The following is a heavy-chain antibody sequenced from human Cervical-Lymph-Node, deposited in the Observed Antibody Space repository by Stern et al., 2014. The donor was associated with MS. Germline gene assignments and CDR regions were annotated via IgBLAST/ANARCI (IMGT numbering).Heavy chain of an antibody. CDR2: INPKNGDT. CDR1: GFRFTDYY. V-gene: IGHV1-2*02. D-gene: IGHD5-24*01. CDR3: GRGIKTFDP. Sequence: MQLVESGAEVKKPGASVKVSCATSGFRFTDYYIHWVRPAPGQGLEWMGCINPKNGDTHSAQKFQGRFTMTRDTSISTGYMELNSLKSDDTAMYYCGRGIKTFDPWGQGTLVTVSS. J-gene: IGHJ5*02.